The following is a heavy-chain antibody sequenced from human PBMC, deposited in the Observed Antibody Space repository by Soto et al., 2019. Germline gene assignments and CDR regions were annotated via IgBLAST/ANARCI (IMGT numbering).Heavy chain of an antibody. CDR1: GFTFSSYG. CDR3: AKDVGMATIAYFDY. CDR2: ISGSGGST. D-gene: IGHD5-12*01. J-gene: IGHJ4*02. Sequence: GGSLRLSCAASGFTFSSYGMSWVRQAPGKGLEWVSAISGSGGSTYYADSVKGRFTISRDNSKNTLYLQMNSLRAEDTAVYYCAKDVGMATIAYFDYWGQGTLVTVSS. V-gene: IGHV3-23*01.